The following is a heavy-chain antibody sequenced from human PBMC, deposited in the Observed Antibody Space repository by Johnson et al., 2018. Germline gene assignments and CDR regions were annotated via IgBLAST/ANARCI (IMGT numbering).Heavy chain of an antibody. D-gene: IGHD5-12*01. V-gene: IGHV3-30*18. CDR2: ISYDGSDE. CDR3: AKDVYRRLLSNYYYMDV. CDR1: GFTFSSYG. Sequence: QVQLVQSGGGVVQPGRSLRLSCAASGFTFSSYGMHWVRQTPGKGLEWVAVISYDGSDEYYADSVKGRFTISRDNSKTTLYLQMNNLRAEDTAVYYCAKDVYRRLLSNYYYMDVWGKGTTVTVSS. J-gene: IGHJ6*03.